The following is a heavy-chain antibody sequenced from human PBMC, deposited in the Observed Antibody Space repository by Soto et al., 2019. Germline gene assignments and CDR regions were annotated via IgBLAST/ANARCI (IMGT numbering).Heavy chain of an antibody. J-gene: IGHJ4*02. CDR3: ARDLAAADY. V-gene: IGHV1-46*01. D-gene: IGHD6-13*01. CDR1: GYTFINYY. CDR2: FNPTSGST. Sequence: QVQLVQSGAEVKKPGAAVKLSCKASGYTFINYYIHWVRQAPGQGLEWMGIFNPTSGSTNYAQKFQGRVTLTMDTSTRTVYMELSSLRFDDTAVYYCARDLAAADYCVQGTLVTVSS.